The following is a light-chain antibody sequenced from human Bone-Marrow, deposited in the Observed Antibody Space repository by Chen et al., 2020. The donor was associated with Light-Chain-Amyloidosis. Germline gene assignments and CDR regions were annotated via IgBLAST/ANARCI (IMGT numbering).Light chain of an antibody. J-gene: IGLJ3*02. V-gene: IGLV3-21*02. CDR2: DDS. CDR3: QVWDRSSDRPV. Sequence: SDVLTQPSSVSVAPGQTATIACGGNNIGSTSVHWYQQTPGQAPLLVVYDDSDRPSGIPERLSGSNSGNTANLTISRVEAGDEADYYCQVWDRSSDRPVFGGGTKLTVL. CDR1: NIGSTS.